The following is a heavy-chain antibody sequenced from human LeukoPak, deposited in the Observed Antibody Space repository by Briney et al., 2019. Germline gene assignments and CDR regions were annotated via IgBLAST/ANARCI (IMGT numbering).Heavy chain of an antibody. CDR2: IYYSGST. D-gene: IGHD6-19*01. V-gene: IGHV4-31*03. J-gene: IGHJ6*02. Sequence: SETLSLTCTVSGGSHSSGGYYWGWVRQHPGRGREWIGYIYYSGSTYYNPSLKSRVTISVDTSKNQFSLKLGSVTAADTAVYYCARGRSSGWYKDYYYYYGMDVWGQGTTVTVSS. CDR1: GGSHSSGGYY. CDR3: ARGRSSGWYKDYYYYYGMDV.